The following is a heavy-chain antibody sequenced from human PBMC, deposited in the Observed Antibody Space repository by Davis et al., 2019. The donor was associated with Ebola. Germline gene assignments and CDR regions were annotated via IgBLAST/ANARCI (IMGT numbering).Heavy chain of an antibody. CDR1: GFTFSSYG. Sequence: GESLKISCAASGFTFSSYGMHWVRQAPGKGLEWVAVISYDGSNKYYADSVKGRFTISRDNSKNTLYLQMNSLRAEDTAVYYCARDIVGAIFWGQGTLVTVSS. CDR2: ISYDGSNK. J-gene: IGHJ4*02. CDR3: ARDIVGAIF. V-gene: IGHV3-30*03. D-gene: IGHD1-26*01.